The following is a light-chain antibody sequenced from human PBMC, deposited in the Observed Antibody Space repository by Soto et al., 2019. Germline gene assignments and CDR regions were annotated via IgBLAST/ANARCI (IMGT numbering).Light chain of an antibody. Sequence: QSALTQPASESGSPGQSITISCTGTSSDVGGYNYVSWYQQHPGKAPKLMIYDVSNRPSGVSNRFSGSKSGNTTSLTISGLQAEDEADYYCSSYTSSSIRYVFGTGTKVTIL. J-gene: IGLJ1*01. CDR1: SSDVGGYNY. CDR3: SSYTSSSIRYV. V-gene: IGLV2-14*01. CDR2: DVS.